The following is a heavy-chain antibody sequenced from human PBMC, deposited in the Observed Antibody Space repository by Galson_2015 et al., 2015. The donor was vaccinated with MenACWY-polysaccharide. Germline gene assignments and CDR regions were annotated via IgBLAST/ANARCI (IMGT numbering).Heavy chain of an antibody. CDR1: GFTFSSHW. V-gene: IGHV3-74*01. D-gene: IGHD1-1*01. CDR2: INSDGSST. Sequence: SLRLSCAASGFTFSSHWMHWVRQVPGKGLVWLSRINSDGSSTSYADSVKGRFTISRDNAKNTVYLQMNSLRAEDTAVYYCARQCGPGKTGTPSCMDVWGKGTTVTVSS. CDR3: ARQCGPGKTGTPSCMDV. J-gene: IGHJ6*03.